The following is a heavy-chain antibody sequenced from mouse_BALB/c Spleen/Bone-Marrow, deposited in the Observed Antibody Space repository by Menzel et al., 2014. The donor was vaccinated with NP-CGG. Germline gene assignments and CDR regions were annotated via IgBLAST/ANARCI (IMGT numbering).Heavy chain of an antibody. CDR3: ARLTPDYAMDY. CDR1: GFTFSNYG. V-gene: IGHV5-6*02. J-gene: IGHJ4*01. D-gene: IGHD1-3*01. CDR2: ISSGGSYT. Sequence: DVMLVESGGDLVKPGGSLKLSCAASGFTFSNYGMSWVRQTPDKRLEWVATISSGGSYTYFPDSVKGRFTISRDNAKSTLYLQMNSLKSEDAAMYYCARLTPDYAMDYWGQGTSVTVSS.